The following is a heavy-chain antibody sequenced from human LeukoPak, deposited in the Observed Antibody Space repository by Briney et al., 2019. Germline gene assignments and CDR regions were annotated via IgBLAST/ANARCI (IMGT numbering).Heavy chain of an antibody. D-gene: IGHD2-2*01. J-gene: IGHJ5*02. CDR1: GFNHSNYD. CDR2: ISTSSRYI. CDR3: ARADCSSSTCYLRRSWFDP. V-gene: IGHV3-21*01. Sequence: PGGSLRLSCAASGFNHSNYDMNWVRQAPGKGLEWVSSISTSSRYIYYKDSVRGRFTISRDDAKNSLYLEMNSLRAEDTAVYYCARADCSSSTCYLRRSWFDPWGQGTLVTVSS.